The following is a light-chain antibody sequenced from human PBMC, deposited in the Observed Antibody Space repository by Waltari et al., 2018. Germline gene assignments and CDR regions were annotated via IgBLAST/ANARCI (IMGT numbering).Light chain of an antibody. CDR2: GAS. Sequence: DIEMTQSPATLSVSVGARATISCRASQSVSSNLAWYQQKPGQAPRLLIYGASSIATGIPARFSGSGSGTEFTLSISSLQSEDFAIYYCQQYNNWPSGTFGQGTKLEIK. CDR3: QQYNNWPSGT. CDR1: QSVSSN. V-gene: IGKV3-15*01. J-gene: IGKJ2*01.